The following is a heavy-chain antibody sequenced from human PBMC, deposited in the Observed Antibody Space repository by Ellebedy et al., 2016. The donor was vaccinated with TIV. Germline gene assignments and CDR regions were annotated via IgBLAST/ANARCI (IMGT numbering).Heavy chain of an antibody. V-gene: IGHV3-74*01. J-gene: IGHJ4*02. CDR2: ISIDGSGT. CDR3: ARDWNSVAD. CDR1: GLTFSSHA. Sequence: GGSLRLSXAVSGLTFSSHAMHWVRQAPGKGLVWVSRISIDGSGTTYAESVKGRFTSSRDNAKNTLYLQMNSLRAEDTAVYYCARDWNSVADWGQGTLVTVSS. D-gene: IGHD1-7*01.